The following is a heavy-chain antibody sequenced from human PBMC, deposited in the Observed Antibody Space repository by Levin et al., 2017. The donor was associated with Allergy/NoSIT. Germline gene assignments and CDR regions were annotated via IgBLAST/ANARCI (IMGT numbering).Heavy chain of an antibody. J-gene: IGHJ6*02. CDR1: GYTFTSYG. D-gene: IGHD3-22*01. Sequence: ASVKVSCKASGYTFTSYGISWVRQAPGQGLEWMGWISAYNGNTNYAQKLQGRVTMTTDTSTSTAYMELRSLRSDDTAVYYCARDPYYYDSSGYYFMDVWGQGTTVTVSS. CDR3: ARDPYYYDSSGYYFMDV. CDR2: ISAYNGNT. V-gene: IGHV1-18*01.